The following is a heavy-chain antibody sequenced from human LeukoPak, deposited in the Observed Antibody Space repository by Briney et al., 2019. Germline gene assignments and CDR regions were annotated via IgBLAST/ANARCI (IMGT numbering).Heavy chain of an antibody. V-gene: IGHV3-49*04. J-gene: IGHJ6*03. CDR2: IRSKAYGGTT. Sequence: GGSLRLSCAASGLTFSSYGMSWVRQAPGKGLEWVGFIRSKAYGGTTEYAASVKGRFTIPRDDSKSIAYLQMNSLKTEDTAVYYCTRDDSSSWPRYYYYMDVWGKGTTVTISS. CDR3: TRDDSSSWPRYYYYMDV. D-gene: IGHD6-13*01. CDR1: GLTFSSYG.